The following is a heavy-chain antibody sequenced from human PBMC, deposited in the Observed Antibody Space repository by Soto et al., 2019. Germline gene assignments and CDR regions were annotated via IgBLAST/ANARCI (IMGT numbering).Heavy chain of an antibody. J-gene: IGHJ5*02. Sequence: QVQLQESGPGLLKPSETLSLTCTVSGGSVTSGRYYWSWIRQPPGKGLEWIGYIYYRGTTNYNASLKSRVTSSVDTSKNQFFLKMNYVTAADTAVYYRARDSSGRFDLWGQGTLVTVSS. V-gene: IGHV4-61*01. CDR2: IYYRGTT. CDR1: GGSVTSGRYY. CDR3: ARDSSGRFDL. D-gene: IGHD6-19*01.